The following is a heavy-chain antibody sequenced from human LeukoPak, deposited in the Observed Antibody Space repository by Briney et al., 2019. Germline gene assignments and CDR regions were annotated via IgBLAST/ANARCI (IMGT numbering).Heavy chain of an antibody. CDR1: GFTFSSYG. CDR2: IWYDGSNK. CDR3: ARDRQYYYDSHGRAFDI. Sequence: PGRSLRLSCAASGFTFSSYGMHWVRQAPGKGLEWVAVIWYDGSNKYYADSVKGRFTISRDNSKNTLYLQMNSLRAEDTAVYYCARDRQYYYDSHGRAFDIWGQGTMVTVSS. J-gene: IGHJ3*02. V-gene: IGHV3-33*01. D-gene: IGHD3-22*01.